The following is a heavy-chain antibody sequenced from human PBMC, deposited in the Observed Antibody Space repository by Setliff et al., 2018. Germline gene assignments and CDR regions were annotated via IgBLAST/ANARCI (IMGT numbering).Heavy chain of an antibody. CDR1: GFTFNTYW. V-gene: IGHV3-74*01. D-gene: IGHD6-19*01. CDR3: VNHNPARRAVDSTPLDY. Sequence: HPGGSLRLSCAASGFTFNTYWMHWVRQAPGKGLVWFSHINSDGSGTSYTDSVKGRFTISRDNSKNTLYLQMHNLRAEDTATYYCVNHNPARRAVDSTPLDYWGQGTQVTVSS. J-gene: IGHJ4*02. CDR2: INSDGSGT.